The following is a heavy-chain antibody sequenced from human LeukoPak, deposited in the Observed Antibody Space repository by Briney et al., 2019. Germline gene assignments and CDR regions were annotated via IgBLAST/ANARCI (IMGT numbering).Heavy chain of an antibody. V-gene: IGHV1-8*01. CDR1: GYTFTSYD. D-gene: IGHD3-3*01. CDR2: MNPNSGNT. CDR3: ARVRANDFWSGYYSAFDY. J-gene: IGHJ4*02. Sequence: ASVKVSCKASGYTFTSYDINWVRQATGQGLEWMGWMNPNSGNTGYAQKFQGRVTMTRNTSISTAYMELSSLRSEDTAVYYCARVRANDFWSGYYSAFDYWGQGTLVTVSS.